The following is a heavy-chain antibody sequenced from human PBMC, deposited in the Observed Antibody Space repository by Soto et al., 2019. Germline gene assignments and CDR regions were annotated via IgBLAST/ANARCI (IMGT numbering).Heavy chain of an antibody. CDR1: GFTVSTYY. D-gene: IGHD3-10*01. V-gene: IGHV3-66*01. Sequence: EVQLVESGGGLVQPGGYLRLSCAASGFTVSTYYMNWFRQAPGEGLEWVSVVYSGGTTYYADSVRGRFTISRDHSKSTLFLEMNSLRAEDTAVYYCAIGRSASSDFDSWGQGTLVTVSS. CDR2: VYSGGTT. J-gene: IGHJ4*02. CDR3: AIGRSASSDFDS.